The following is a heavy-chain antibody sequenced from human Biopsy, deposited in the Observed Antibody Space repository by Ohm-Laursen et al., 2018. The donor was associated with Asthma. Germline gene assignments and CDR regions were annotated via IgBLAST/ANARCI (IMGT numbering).Heavy chain of an antibody. D-gene: IGHD3-10*01. CDR1: GFTFSKAW. J-gene: IGHJ6*02. CDR3: ATDPLWGSYYSGVGRYQYGMEV. V-gene: IGHV3-15*01. CDR2: IKGSTDGGTT. Sequence: LSLTCAASGFTFSKAWMSWLRQAPGKGLEWVGRIKGSTDGGTTEYAAPVKGRFIMSRDDSKNMLYLQMKTLKTEDTAVYYCATDPLWGSYYSGVGRYQYGMEVWGQGTTVTVS.